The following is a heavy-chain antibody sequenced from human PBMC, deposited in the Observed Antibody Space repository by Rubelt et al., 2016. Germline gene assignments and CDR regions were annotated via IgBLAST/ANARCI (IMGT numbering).Heavy chain of an antibody. D-gene: IGHD3-16*01. Sequence: VQLAESGGDLVKPGGSLRLSCAASGFIFSSYSLNWVRQAPGKGLEWVSYISGGGSATYYADSVKGRFTISRDNSKNTLYLQMNSLSAEDTAVYYCARDSGGLEDYLDDWGQGTLVTVSS. CDR3: ARDSGGLEDYLDD. CDR2: ISGGGSAT. CDR1: GFIFSSYS. J-gene: IGHJ4*02. V-gene: IGHV3-48*01.